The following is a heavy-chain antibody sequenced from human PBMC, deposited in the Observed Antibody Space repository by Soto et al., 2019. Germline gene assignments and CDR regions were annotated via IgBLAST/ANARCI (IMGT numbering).Heavy chain of an antibody. CDR2: MNPNSGNT. J-gene: IGHJ5*02. CDR3: ARRGTCPQLQTHNWFEP. Sequence: ASVKVSCKASGYTFTSYDINWVRQATGQGLEWMGWMNPNSGNTGYAQKFQGRVTMTRNTSISTAYMELSSLRSEDTAVYYCARRGTCPQLQTHNWFEPWGQGTLVTVSS. V-gene: IGHV1-8*01. D-gene: IGHD1-1*01. CDR1: GYTFTSYD.